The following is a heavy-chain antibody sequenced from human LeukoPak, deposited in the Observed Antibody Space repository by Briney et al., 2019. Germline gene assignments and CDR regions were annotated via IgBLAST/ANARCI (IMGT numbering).Heavy chain of an antibody. V-gene: IGHV1-2*06. Sequence: ASVKVSCKASGYTFTGYYVHWVRQAPGQGLEWMGRVNPNSGGTNYAQKFRGRVTMTRDTSISTAYMELSRLRSDDTAVYYCARGYYGSGLRISPLLFDPWGQGTLVTVSS. CDR1: GYTFTGYY. CDR3: ARGYYGSGLRISPLLFDP. D-gene: IGHD3-10*01. CDR2: VNPNSGGT. J-gene: IGHJ5*02.